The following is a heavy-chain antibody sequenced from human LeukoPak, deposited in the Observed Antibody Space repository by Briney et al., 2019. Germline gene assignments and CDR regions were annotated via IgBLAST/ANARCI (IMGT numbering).Heavy chain of an antibody. CDR3: ARVNYDILTGLNWFDP. Sequence: GGSLRLSCAASGFTFSDYYMSWIRQAPGKGLEWVSYISSSGSTIYYADSVKGRFTISRDNAKNSLYLQMNSLRAEDTAVYYCARVNYDILTGLNWFDPWGQGTLVTVSS. J-gene: IGHJ5*02. D-gene: IGHD3-9*01. CDR1: GFTFSDYY. CDR2: ISSSGSTI. V-gene: IGHV3-11*01.